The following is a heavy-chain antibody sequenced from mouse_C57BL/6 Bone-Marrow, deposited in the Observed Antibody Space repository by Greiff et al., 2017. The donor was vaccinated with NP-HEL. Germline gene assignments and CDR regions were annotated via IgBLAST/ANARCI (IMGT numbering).Heavy chain of an antibody. CDR3: AKLGVEDWFAY. J-gene: IGHJ3*01. V-gene: IGHV1-42*01. CDR2: INPSTGGT. D-gene: IGHD4-1*01. CDR1: GYSFTGYC. Sequence: EVQLQQSGPELVKPGASVKISCKAPGYSFTGYCMNWVKQSPEKSLEWIGEINPSTGGTTYNQMFKAKATLTVDKSSSTAYMQLKSLTSEDSAVYYCAKLGVEDWFAYWGQGTLVTVSA.